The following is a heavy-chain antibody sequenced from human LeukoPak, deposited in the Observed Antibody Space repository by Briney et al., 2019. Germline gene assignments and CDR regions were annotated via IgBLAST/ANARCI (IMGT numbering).Heavy chain of an antibody. J-gene: IGHJ3*02. CDR3: ARLYSSSQRSTDAFDI. CDR2: IYYSGST. Sequence: SETLSLTCTVSGGSISSSSYYWGWIRQPPGKGLEWIGSIYYSGSTYYNPSLKSRVTISVDTSKNQFSLKLSSVTAADTAVYYCARLYSSSQRSTDAFDIWGQGTMVTVSS. D-gene: IGHD6-13*01. V-gene: IGHV4-39*01. CDR1: GGSISSSSYY.